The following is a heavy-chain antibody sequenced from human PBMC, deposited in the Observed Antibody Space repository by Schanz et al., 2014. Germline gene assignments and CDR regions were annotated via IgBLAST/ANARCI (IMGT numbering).Heavy chain of an antibody. CDR1: GYTFTSDS. Sequence: QVQLVQSGAEVKKPGASVKVSCKASGYTFTSDSMHWVRQAPGQGLEWLGWMNPNSGNPGFAQKLRGRVTMTRNTSMSTAYIELHILTSEDTAVYYCARGWTFDYWGQGTLVTVSS. CDR3: ARGWTFDY. V-gene: IGHV1-8*02. D-gene: IGHD1-1*01. CDR2: MNPNSGNP. J-gene: IGHJ4*02.